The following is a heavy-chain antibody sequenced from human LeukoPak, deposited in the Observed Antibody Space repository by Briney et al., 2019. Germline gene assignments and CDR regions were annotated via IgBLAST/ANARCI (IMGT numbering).Heavy chain of an antibody. CDR1: GFTFSSYA. J-gene: IGHJ4*02. V-gene: IGHV3-23*01. Sequence: GGSLRRSCATSGFTFSSYAMSWVRQAPGKGLKWVSAISGSGGCTYYADSVKGRFTISRDNSKNTLYLQMNSLRAEDTAVYYCARGYSSSSWSLFDYWGQGTLVTVSS. CDR2: ISGSGGCT. D-gene: IGHD6-6*01. CDR3: ARGYSSSSWSLFDY.